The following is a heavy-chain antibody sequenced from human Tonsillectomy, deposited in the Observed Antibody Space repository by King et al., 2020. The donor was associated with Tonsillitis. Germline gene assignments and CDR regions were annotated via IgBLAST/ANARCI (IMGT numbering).Heavy chain of an antibody. Sequence: VQLVESGGGVVQPGTSLRLSCEASGFSFSRHGMHWVRQAPGEGLEWLAVVGDTGTHQVYEDSVKGRFTISRDNSKNTMYLQMDNLGPEDAAVYYCAREAAWERWYLDYWGRGTLAT. CDR2: VGDTGTHQ. CDR1: GFSFSRHG. D-gene: IGHD2-15*01. CDR3: AREAAWERWYLDY. V-gene: IGHV3-30*03. J-gene: IGHJ4*02.